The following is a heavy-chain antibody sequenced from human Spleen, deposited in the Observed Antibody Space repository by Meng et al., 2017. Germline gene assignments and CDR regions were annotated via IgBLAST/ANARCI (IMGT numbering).Heavy chain of an antibody. J-gene: IGHJ4*02. Sequence: QVQLVKSGAEVKKPGALVNVSCKPSGYNFPDYVLHWVRRAPGQGLEWMGRIDPKSGDTHYAQRFQGRVTMTGDTSISTAYMELSGLRSDDTAMYYCARDEDISAAGKLFGDYWGQGTLVTVSS. CDR2: IDPKSGDT. D-gene: IGHD6-13*01. CDR1: GYNFPDYV. V-gene: IGHV1-2*06. CDR3: ARDEDISAAGKLFGDY.